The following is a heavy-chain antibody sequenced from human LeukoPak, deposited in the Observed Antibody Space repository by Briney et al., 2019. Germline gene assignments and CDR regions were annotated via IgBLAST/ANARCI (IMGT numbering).Heavy chain of an antibody. J-gene: IGHJ6*03. CDR3: ARAFGDFWSGYYPSYYNYYMDV. CDR1: GSTFTSYW. Sequence: GGSLRLSSAASGSTFTSYWMTWVRQAPGKGLEWVANIKQDGSEKYYVDSVKGRFTISRDNAKNSLYLQMNSLRAEDTAVYHCARAFGDFWSGYYPSYYNYYMDVWGKGTTVTVSS. CDR2: IKQDGSEK. D-gene: IGHD3-3*01. V-gene: IGHV3-7*01.